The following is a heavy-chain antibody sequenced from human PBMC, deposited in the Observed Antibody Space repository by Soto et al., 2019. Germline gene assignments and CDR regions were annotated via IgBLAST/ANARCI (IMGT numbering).Heavy chain of an antibody. J-gene: IGHJ3*02. Sequence: QVQLQESGPGLVKPSQTLSLYCSVSGGSVNSGDYHWSWIRQHAGQGLEWIGYIYYSGTTYYNPSLKSRVTISIDTSKNQFSLEMTSVSAADTAVYYCARVREHAFDIRGQGTMVTVSS. D-gene: IGHD1-26*01. CDR1: GGSVNSGDYH. CDR3: ARVREHAFDI. V-gene: IGHV4-31*03. CDR2: IYYSGTT.